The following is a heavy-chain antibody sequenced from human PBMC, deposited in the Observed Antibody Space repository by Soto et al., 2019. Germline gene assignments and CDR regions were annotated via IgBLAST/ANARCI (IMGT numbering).Heavy chain of an antibody. CDR2: INHSGST. J-gene: IGHJ4*02. D-gene: IGHD6-19*01. CDR3: ASHSSGPDRDY. CDR1: GGSFSGYY. Sequence: QVQLQQWGAGLLKPSETLSLTCAVYGGSFSGYYWSWIRQPPGKGLEWIGEINHSGSTNYNPSLKSRVTISVDTSKNQFSLKLSSVTGADTAVYYCASHSSGPDRDYWGQGTLVTVS. V-gene: IGHV4-34*01.